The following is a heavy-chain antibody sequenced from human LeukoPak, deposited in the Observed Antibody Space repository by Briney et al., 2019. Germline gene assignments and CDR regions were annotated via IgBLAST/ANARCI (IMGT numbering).Heavy chain of an antibody. CDR2: ISTLSSTI. CDR3: VRKAWVGHWNLDL. D-gene: IGHD2-15*01. Sequence: PGGSLRLSCVASGFTFSSYEVNWVRQTPGKGLEWLSYISTLSSTIFYADSVKGRFTISRDNAKNSLYLEMNSLRGDDTAIYYCVRKAWVGHWNLDLWGRGTLVTVSS. J-gene: IGHJ2*01. CDR1: GFTFSSYE. V-gene: IGHV3-48*03.